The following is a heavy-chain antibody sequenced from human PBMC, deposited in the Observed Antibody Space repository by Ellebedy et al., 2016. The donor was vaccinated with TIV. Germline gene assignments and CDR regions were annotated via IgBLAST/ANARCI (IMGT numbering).Heavy chain of an antibody. V-gene: IGHV3-23*01. D-gene: IGHD2-8*01. CDR1: GFTFSSSA. CDR2: ISGSAGST. Sequence: GESLKISCPVSGFTFSSSAMSWFRQRPGKGLEWVSAISGSAGSTYYADSVKGRFTISRDNSKNTLFLQMNSLRAEDTAVYYCAKDGRGTNPGHFDYWGQGTLVTVSS. CDR3: AKDGRGTNPGHFDY. J-gene: IGHJ4*02.